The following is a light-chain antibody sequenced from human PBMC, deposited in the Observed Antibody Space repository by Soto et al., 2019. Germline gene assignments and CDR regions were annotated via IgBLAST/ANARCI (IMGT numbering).Light chain of an antibody. CDR2: GVT. J-gene: IGLJ1*01. Sequence: QSALTQPASVSGSPGQSITISCTGTTSDVGGYNYVSWYRQLPGQAPTLMIYGVTNRPSGVSNRFSGSKSGNTASLTISGLQVEDEADYYCSSKTSSSTPYVFGTGTKVTVL. V-gene: IGLV2-14*01. CDR3: SSKTSSSTPYV. CDR1: TSDVGGYNY.